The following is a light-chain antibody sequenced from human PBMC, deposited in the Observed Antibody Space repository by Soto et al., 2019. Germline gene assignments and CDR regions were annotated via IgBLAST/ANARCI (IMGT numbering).Light chain of an antibody. Sequence: DIVMTQSPDSLAVSLGERATINCKSSQSVLYSSNNKNYLAWYQQKPGQPPKLLIYWASTRESGVPDRFSGSGSGTDFTLTISSLQAEDVAVYYCQQYYSIPVTFGPGTKVEI. J-gene: IGKJ3*01. CDR1: QSVLYSSNNKNY. CDR3: QQYYSIPVT. V-gene: IGKV4-1*01. CDR2: WAS.